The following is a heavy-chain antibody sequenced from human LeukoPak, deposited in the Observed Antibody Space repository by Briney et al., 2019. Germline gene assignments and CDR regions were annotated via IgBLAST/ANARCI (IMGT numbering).Heavy chain of an antibody. CDR1: GFTFSTVA. J-gene: IGHJ3*01. CDR3: AKDIVPNYGSTFDF. CDR2: ISDSGGIT. V-gene: IGHV3-23*01. D-gene: IGHD1-7*01. Sequence: GGSLRLSCAASGFTFSTVAMNWVRQGPGKGLEWVAAISDSGGITYYADSLKGRFTISRDNSKNTLYLQMNSLRADDTAVYYCAKDIVPNYGSTFDFWGQGTMVTVSS.